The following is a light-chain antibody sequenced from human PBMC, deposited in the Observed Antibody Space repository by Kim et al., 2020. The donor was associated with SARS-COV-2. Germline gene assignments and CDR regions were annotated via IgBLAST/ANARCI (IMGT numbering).Light chain of an antibody. CDR2: GRN. V-gene: IGLV3-19*01. CDR3: NSRDSTGKRWV. Sequence: SSELTQDPAVSVALGQTVKITCQGDSLRRYYASWYQQKPGQAPILVIYGRNNRPSGIPDRFSGSSSVNTASLTITGAQAEDEADYYCNSRDSTGKRWVFGTGTKVTVL. CDR1: SLRRYY. J-gene: IGLJ1*01.